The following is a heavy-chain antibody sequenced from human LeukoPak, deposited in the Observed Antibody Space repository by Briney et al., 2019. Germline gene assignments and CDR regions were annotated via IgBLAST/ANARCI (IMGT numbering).Heavy chain of an antibody. J-gene: IGHJ4*02. V-gene: IGHV4-34*01. Sequence: SETLSLTCAVYGGSFSGYYWSWIRQPPGKGLEWIGEINHSGSTNYNPSLKSRVTISVDTSKNQFSLKLSSVTAADTAVYYCARGSGWYFDYWGQGTLVTVSS. CDR2: INHSGST. D-gene: IGHD6-19*01. CDR3: ARGSGWYFDY. CDR1: GGSFSGYY.